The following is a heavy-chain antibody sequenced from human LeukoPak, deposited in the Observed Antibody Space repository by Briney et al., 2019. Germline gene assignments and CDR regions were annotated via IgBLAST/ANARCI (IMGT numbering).Heavy chain of an antibody. D-gene: IGHD3-22*01. V-gene: IGHV1-18*01. CDR2: ISPYNGNT. J-gene: IGHJ4*02. Sequence: ASVKVSCKASGYTFISYRISWVRQAPGQGLEWMGWISPYNGNTNYAQKFQGRVTMTRDTSISTAYMELSRLRSDDTAVYYCARDPSITMIVVVTPDYWGQGTLVTVSS. CDR1: GYTFISYR. CDR3: ARDPSITMIVVVTPDY.